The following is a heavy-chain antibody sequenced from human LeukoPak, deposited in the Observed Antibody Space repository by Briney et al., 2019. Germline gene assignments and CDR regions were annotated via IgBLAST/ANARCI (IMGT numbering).Heavy chain of an antibody. J-gene: IGHJ4*02. CDR3: ARAIVATFATDY. CDR2: INPNSGGT. CDR1: GYTFTGYY. Sequence: VASVKVSCKASGYTFTGYYMHWVRQAPGQGLEWMGWINPNSGGTNYAQKFQGRVTMTRDTSIITAYMELSSLTSDDTAIYYCARAIVATFATDYWGQGTLVTVSS. D-gene: IGHD5-12*01. V-gene: IGHV1-2*02.